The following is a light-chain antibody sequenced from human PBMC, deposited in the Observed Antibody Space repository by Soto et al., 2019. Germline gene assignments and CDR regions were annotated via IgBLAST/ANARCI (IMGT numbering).Light chain of an antibody. V-gene: IGKV3-15*01. CDR3: QQYNSWPPFT. CDR2: GAS. J-gene: IGKJ3*01. CDR1: QSVSSN. Sequence: EMVMTQSPATLSVSPGERATLSCRASQSVSSNLAWYQQKPGQAPRLLIYGASTRATGIPARFSGSGSGTEFTLTISSLQSEDFAVDYCQQYNSWPPFTFGPGTRVDIK.